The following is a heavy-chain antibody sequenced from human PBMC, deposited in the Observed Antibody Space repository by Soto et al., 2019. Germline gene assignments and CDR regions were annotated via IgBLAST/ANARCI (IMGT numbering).Heavy chain of an antibody. CDR1: GFSLSSSGMC. V-gene: IGHV2-70*13. J-gene: IGHJ4*02. CDR2: IDWDDDK. Sequence: ESGPTLVNPTQTLTLTCTFSGFSLSSSGMCVSWIRQPPGKALEWLAFIDWDDDKYYSTSLKTRLTISKDTSKNQVVLTMTNMDPEDTATYYCARIKGDGYNPAGYFDYWGQGALVTVSS. D-gene: IGHD5-12*01. CDR3: ARIKGDGYNPAGYFDY.